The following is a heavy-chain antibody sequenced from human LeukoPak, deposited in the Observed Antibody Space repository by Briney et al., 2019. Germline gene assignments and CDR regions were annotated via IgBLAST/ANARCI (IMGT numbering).Heavy chain of an antibody. CDR1: GFTVSTNY. CDR3: ATAVAGPPFDY. Sequence: GGSLILSCAASGFTVSTNYKSWVRQAPGKGLEWVSVIYSADSTYYADSVKGRFTISRDNSKNTLYLQMNSLRAEDTAVYYCATAVAGPPFDYWGQGTLVTVSS. J-gene: IGHJ4*02. V-gene: IGHV3-53*01. D-gene: IGHD6-19*01. CDR2: IYSADST.